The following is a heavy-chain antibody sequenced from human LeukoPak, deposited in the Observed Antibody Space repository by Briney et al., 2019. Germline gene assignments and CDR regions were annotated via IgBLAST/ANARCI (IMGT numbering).Heavy chain of an antibody. CDR2: IYYSGGT. J-gene: IGHJ4*02. Sequence: PSGTLSLTCAVSGGSISSSNWWSWVRQPPGKGLEWIGYIYYSGGTNYNPSLKSRVTISVDTSKNQFSLKLSSVTAADTAVYYCARYLGVGATIDYWGQGTLVTVSS. D-gene: IGHD1-26*01. V-gene: IGHV4-4*02. CDR1: GGSISSSNW. CDR3: ARYLGVGATIDY.